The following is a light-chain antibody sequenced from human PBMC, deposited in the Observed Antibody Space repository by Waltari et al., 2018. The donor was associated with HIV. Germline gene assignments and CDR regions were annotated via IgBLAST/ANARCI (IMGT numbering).Light chain of an antibody. CDR2: DDN. Sequence: QYALTQHAPGAGAPGQASTIPCTGTNSYLGNYNLVSWYQQFPGKAPKLLIYDDNKRPSVVSTRFSGSKSGNTASLTISGLQAEDEADYYCCSYAGTLVFGGGTRLTVL. CDR3: CSYAGTLV. J-gene: IGLJ3*02. CDR1: NSYLGNYNL. V-gene: IGLV2-23*01.